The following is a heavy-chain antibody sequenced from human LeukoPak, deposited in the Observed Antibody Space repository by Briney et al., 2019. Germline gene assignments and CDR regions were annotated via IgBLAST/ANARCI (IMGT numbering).Heavy chain of an antibody. J-gene: IGHJ4*02. CDR1: GGTFSSYA. CDR2: ISAYNGNT. D-gene: IGHD6-19*01. V-gene: IGHV1-18*01. Sequence: ASVKVSCKASGGTFSSYAISWVRQAPGQGLEWMGWISAYNGNTNYAQKLQGRVTMTTDTSTSTAYMELRSLRSDDTAVYYCARDPRGSGWYSPLDYWGQGTLVTVSS. CDR3: ARDPRGSGWYSPLDY.